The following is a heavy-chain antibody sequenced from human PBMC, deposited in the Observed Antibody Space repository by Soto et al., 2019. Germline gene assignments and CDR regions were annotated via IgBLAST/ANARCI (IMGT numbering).Heavy chain of an antibody. J-gene: IGHJ4*02. CDR3: AGVPIPSMIVDPTTRPFDY. D-gene: IGHD3-22*01. Sequence: ASVKVSCKASGYTFTSYYMHWVRQAPGQGLEWMGIINPSGGSTSYAQKFQGRVTMTRDTSTSTVYMELSSLRSEDTAVYYCAGVPIPSMIVDPTTRPFDYWGQGTLVTVSS. CDR1: GYTFTSYY. CDR2: INPSGGST. V-gene: IGHV1-46*01.